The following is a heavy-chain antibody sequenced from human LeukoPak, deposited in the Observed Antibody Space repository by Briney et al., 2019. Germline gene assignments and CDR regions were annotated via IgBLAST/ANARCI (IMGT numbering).Heavy chain of an antibody. CDR1: GFTFSSYA. V-gene: IGHV3-30-3*01. J-gene: IGHJ3*02. CDR2: ISYDGSNK. Sequence: PGGSLRLSCAASGFTFSSYAMHWVRQAPGKGLEWVAVISYDGSNKYYADSVKGRFTISRDNSKNTLYLQMNSLRAEDTAVYYCAKDPHAYGHIWGQGTMVTVSS. D-gene: IGHD3-10*01. CDR3: AKDPHAYGHI.